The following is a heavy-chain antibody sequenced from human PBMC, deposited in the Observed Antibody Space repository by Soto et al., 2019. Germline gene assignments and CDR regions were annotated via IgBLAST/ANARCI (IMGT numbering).Heavy chain of an antibody. CDR2: IIPIFGTA. Sequence: QVQLVQSGAEVKKPGSSVKVSCKASGGTFSSYAISWVRQAPGQGLEWMRGIIPIFGTANYAQKFQGRVTITADESTSTAYMELSSLRSEDTAVYYCARLLGYCSSTSGSTYDYWGQGTLVTVSS. CDR1: GGTFSSYA. V-gene: IGHV1-69*01. CDR3: ARLLGYCSSTSGSTYDY. J-gene: IGHJ4*02. D-gene: IGHD2-2*01.